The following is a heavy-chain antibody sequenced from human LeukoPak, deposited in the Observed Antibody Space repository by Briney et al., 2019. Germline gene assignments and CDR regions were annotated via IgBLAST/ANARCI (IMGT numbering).Heavy chain of an antibody. CDR2: IYNDGGLP. CDR3: AQGHYVGNSEFLDN. V-gene: IGHV3-33*07. Sequence: GGSLRLSCAASGFSFSSYGMYWVRQAPGKGLEWVALIYNDGGLPNYLDSVKGRFTISRDNSKNTLYLQMDSLRVEDTAVYYCAQGHYVGNSEFLDNWGQGSLVIVSS. J-gene: IGHJ4*02. D-gene: IGHD4-23*01. CDR1: GFSFSSYG.